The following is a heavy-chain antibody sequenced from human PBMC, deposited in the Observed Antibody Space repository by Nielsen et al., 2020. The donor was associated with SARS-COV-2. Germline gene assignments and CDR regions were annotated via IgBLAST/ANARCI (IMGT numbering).Heavy chain of an antibody. D-gene: IGHD3-22*01. CDR2: IYFGRDT. CDR1: GGPIRSGNYY. CDR3: ARPAARSYYQNYYFDS. J-gene: IGHJ4*02. V-gene: IGHV4-39*01. Sequence: SETLSLTCSVSGGPIRSGNYYWGWIRQPPGKGLEWIGTIYFGRDTFYSPSLKSRVTISVDTSTNQFSLKLTSVTAADTAVYYCARPAARSYYQNYYFDSWGQGTLVTVSS.